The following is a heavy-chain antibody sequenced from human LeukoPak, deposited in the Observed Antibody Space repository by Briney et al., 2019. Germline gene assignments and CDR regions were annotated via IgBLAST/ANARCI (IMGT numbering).Heavy chain of an antibody. V-gene: IGHV3-23*01. D-gene: IGHD6-19*01. J-gene: IGHJ4*02. CDR1: GFTFSSYA. CDR2: ISGSGGST. CDR3: AKFGGWRTLMYYFDY. Sequence: QPGGSLRLSCAASGFTFSSYAMSWVRQAPGKGLEWVSAISGSGGSTYYADSVKGRFTIFRDNSKNTLYLQMNSLRAEDTAVYYCAKFGGWRTLMYYFDYWGQGTLVTVSS.